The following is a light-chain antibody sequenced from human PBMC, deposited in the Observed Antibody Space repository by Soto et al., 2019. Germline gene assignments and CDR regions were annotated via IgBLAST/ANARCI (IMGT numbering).Light chain of an antibody. J-gene: IGLJ2*01. Sequence: QSVLTQPPSASGSPGQSVTISCTGTSSDVGGYNYVSWYQQHPGKVPKLMIYEVSKRPSGVPDRFSGSKSGNTASLTVSGLQAEDEADYYCTSYAGRNNVVFGGGTKVTVL. CDR1: SSDVGGYNY. V-gene: IGLV2-8*01. CDR2: EVS. CDR3: TSYAGRNNVV.